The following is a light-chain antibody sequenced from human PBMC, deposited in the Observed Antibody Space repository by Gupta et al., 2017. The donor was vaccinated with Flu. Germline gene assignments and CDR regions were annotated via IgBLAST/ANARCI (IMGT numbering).Light chain of an antibody. J-gene: IGLJ2*01. CDR2: ESH. V-gene: IGLV1-51*02. CDR1: SSNIGNDY. Sequence: QPVFTQPRSEYAAPGQKVSISCSEGSSNIGNDYVSWYQQLPGTAPKLLIYESHKRPSGIPDRFSGSKSGTSATLAITGIQTVDEADYYCGTWDGSVVVFGGGTKLTVL. CDR3: GTWDGSVVV.